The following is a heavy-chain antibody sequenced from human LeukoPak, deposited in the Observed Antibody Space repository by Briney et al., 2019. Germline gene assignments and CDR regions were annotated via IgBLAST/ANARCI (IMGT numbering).Heavy chain of an antibody. J-gene: IGHJ4*02. CDR2: VSDDGNNY. V-gene: IGHV3-30-3*01. D-gene: IGHD3-10*01. CDR3: ARGYASESYYNGPGY. Sequence: GGSLRLSCAVSGFIFRSYAMHWIRQAPGKGLESVAVVSDDGNNYSYADSVEGRFTISRDNSKSTLYLQMNSLRPEDTGVYYCARGYASESYYNGPGYWGQGTLVTVSS. CDR1: GFIFRSYA.